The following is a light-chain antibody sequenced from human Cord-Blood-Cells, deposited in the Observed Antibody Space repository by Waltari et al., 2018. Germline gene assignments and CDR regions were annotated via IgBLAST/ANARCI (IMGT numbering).Light chain of an antibody. V-gene: IGLV2-11*01. CDR1: SGDVGGYNY. CDR2: DVS. Sequence: QSALTQPRPVSGSPGQSVPIPCPGTSGDVGGYNYVSWYQQHPGKAPKLMIYDVSKRPSGVPDRFSGSKSGNTASLTISGLQAEDEADYYCCSYAGSYTYVFGTGTKVTVL. J-gene: IGLJ1*01. CDR3: CSYAGSYTYV.